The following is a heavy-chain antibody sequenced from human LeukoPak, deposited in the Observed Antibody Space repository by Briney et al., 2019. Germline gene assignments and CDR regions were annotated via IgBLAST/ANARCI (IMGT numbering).Heavy chain of an antibody. J-gene: IGHJ6*02. CDR2: ISYDENNK. V-gene: IGHV3-30*03. CDR1: GFTFSSHG. CDR3: VRGGYCSGTSCAHYDGMDV. Sequence: GGSLRLSCAASGFTFSSHGIHWVRQAPGKGLEWVAVISYDENNKYYADSVKGRFTISRDNSKNTLYLQMNSLRAEDTAVYYCVRGGYCSGTSCAHYDGMDVWGQGTTVTVSS. D-gene: IGHD2-2*01.